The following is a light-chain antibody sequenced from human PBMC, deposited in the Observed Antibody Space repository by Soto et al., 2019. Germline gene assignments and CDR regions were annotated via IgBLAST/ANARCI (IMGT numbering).Light chain of an antibody. V-gene: IGKV3-20*01. CDR3: QRYGSTPPA. CDR1: QSVNSNY. J-gene: IGKJ1*01. CDR2: GAS. Sequence: PGDRATLSCRASQSVNSNYLAWYQRKPGQAPRLLIYGASNRATDIPYRFSASGSGTDFTLTITRLEAEDFAVYYCQRYGSTPPAFGQGTKVEVK.